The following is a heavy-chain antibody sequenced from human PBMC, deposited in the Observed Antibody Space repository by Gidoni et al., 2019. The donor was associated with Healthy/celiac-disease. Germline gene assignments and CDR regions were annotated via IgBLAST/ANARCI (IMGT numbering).Heavy chain of an antibody. V-gene: IGHV3-23*04. J-gene: IGHJ4*02. Sequence: EVQLVESGGGLVQPGGSLRLSCAASGFTFSSYAMSWVRQAPGKGLEWVSAISGSGGSTYYADSVKGRFTISRDNSKNTLYLQMNSLRAEDTAVYYCAKCARWELSPEYYFDYWGQGTLVTVSS. D-gene: IGHD1-26*01. CDR1: GFTFSSYA. CDR3: AKCARWELSPEYYFDY. CDR2: ISGSGGST.